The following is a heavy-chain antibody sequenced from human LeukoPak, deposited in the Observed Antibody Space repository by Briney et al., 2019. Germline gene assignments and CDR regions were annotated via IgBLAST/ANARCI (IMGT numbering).Heavy chain of an antibody. Sequence: GGSLRLSCAASGFTFSSYGMHWVRQAPGKGLEWVAFIRYDGSNKYYTDSVKGRFTISRDNSKNTLYMQMNSLRSEDTAVYYCAKADSSGYETYHFDYWGQGTLVTVSS. D-gene: IGHD3-22*01. V-gene: IGHV3-30*02. CDR1: GFTFSSYG. CDR2: IRYDGSNK. CDR3: AKADSSGYETYHFDY. J-gene: IGHJ4*02.